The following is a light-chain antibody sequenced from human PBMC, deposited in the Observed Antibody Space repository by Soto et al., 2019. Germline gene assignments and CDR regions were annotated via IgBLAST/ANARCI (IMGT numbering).Light chain of an antibody. J-gene: IGKJ3*01. Sequence: DIQMTQSPSTLSASVGDRVTITCRASQDISNFLNWYQHKPGKSPKLLINDASNLETGVPSRFSGSGSSTDFTFTINSPQPEDVATYYCQQYDSLPLSFGPGTKVELK. CDR3: QQYDSLPLS. CDR2: DAS. V-gene: IGKV1-33*01. CDR1: QDISNF.